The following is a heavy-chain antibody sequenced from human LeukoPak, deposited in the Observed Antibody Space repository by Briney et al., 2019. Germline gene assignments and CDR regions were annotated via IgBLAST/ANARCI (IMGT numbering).Heavy chain of an antibody. CDR1: GGTFSSYA. V-gene: IGHV1-69*05. CDR3: ARAQPKADYGNYETTGLNWFDP. J-gene: IGHJ5*02. CDR2: IIPMFGTA. Sequence: SVKVSCKASGGTFSSYAISWVRQAPGQGLEWMGRIIPMFGTANYAQEFQGRVTITTDESTSTAYMELSSLRSEDTAVYYCARAQPKADYGNYETTGLNWFDPWGQGTLVTVSS. D-gene: IGHD4-11*01.